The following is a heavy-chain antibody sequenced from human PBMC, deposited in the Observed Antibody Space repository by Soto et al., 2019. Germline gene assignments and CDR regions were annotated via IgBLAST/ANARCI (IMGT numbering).Heavy chain of an antibody. J-gene: IGHJ4*02. V-gene: IGHV1-69*01. D-gene: IGHD1-26*01. CDR3: ARDVGRHSGGTDY. CDR2: IIPIFGTA. Sequence: QVQLVQSGAEVKKPGSSVKVSCKASGGTFSSYSINWVRQAPGQGLEWMGEIIPIFGTANYAQKFQGRVTITADESTSTAYMALSSLRSEDTAVYYCARDVGRHSGGTDYWGQGTLVTVSS. CDR1: GGTFSSYS.